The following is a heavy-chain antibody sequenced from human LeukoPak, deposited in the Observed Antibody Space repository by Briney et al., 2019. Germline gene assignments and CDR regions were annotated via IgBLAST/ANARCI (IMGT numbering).Heavy chain of an antibody. Sequence: ASVKVSCKASGYTFTSYYMHWVRQAPGQGLEWMGIINPSGGSTSYAQKFQGRVTMTRDMSTSTVYMELSSLRSEDTAVYYCARVYGSGSQKLYYFDYWGQGTLVTVSS. CDR2: INPSGGST. V-gene: IGHV1-46*01. D-gene: IGHD3-10*01. CDR3: ARVYGSGSQKLYYFDY. J-gene: IGHJ4*02. CDR1: GYTFTSYY.